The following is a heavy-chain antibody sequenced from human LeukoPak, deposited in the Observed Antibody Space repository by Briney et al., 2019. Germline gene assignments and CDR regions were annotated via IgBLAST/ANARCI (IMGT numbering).Heavy chain of an antibody. CDR1: GGSISSSSYY. Sequence: PSETLSLTCTVSGGSISSSSYYWGWIRQPPGKGLEWIGSIYYSGSTYYNPSLKSRVTISVDKSKNQFSLKLSSVTAADTAVYYCARVGVWGNYRLFDYWGQGTLVTVSS. J-gene: IGHJ4*02. CDR3: ARVGVWGNYRLFDY. D-gene: IGHD3-16*02. CDR2: IYYSGST. V-gene: IGHV4-39*07.